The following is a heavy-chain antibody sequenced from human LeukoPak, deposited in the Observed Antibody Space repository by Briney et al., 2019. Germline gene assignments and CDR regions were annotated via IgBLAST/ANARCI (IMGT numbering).Heavy chain of an antibody. CDR1: GFTFDDYG. Sequence: GSLRLSCAASGFTFDDYGMSWVRQAPGKGLEWVSGINWNGGSTGYADSVKGRFTISRDNAKNSLYLQMNSLRAEDTALYYCARESIGDYVRRGYFDYWGQGTLVTVSS. CDR2: INWNGGST. V-gene: IGHV3-20*04. J-gene: IGHJ4*02. D-gene: IGHD4-17*01. CDR3: ARESIGDYVRRGYFDY.